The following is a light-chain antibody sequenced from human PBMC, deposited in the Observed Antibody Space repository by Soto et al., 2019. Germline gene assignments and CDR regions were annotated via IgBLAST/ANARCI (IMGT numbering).Light chain of an antibody. V-gene: IGKV1-33*01. CDR3: QYYNNGPPTYT. CDR2: DAS. Sequence: IQMTQSPSSLSASVGDRVTITCQASQDISNYLNWYQQKPGKAPKLLIYDASHLQTGAPSRFSGGGSGTVFTFTISSPQPEDLGTYYCQYYNNGPPTYTFGQGTRLEIK. J-gene: IGKJ5*01. CDR1: QDISNY.